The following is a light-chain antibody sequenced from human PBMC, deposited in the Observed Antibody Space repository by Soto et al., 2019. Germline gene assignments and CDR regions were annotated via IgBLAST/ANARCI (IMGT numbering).Light chain of an antibody. V-gene: IGKV3-20*01. Sequence: EIVLTQSPGTLSLSPGETATLSCRASQSVSSVSLAWYQQRPGQAPRLLIFDTSRRATGVPDRFSGSGSGTDFTLIISRLAPDDFAVYYCQQYGSSQFTCGPGTKVDIK. CDR1: QSVSSVS. CDR3: QQYGSSQFT. CDR2: DTS. J-gene: IGKJ3*01.